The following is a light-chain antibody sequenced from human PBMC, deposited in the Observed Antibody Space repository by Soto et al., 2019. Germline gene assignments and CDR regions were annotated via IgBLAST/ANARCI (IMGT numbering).Light chain of an antibody. CDR3: QQRSNWPPIT. V-gene: IGKV3-11*01. J-gene: IGKJ5*01. CDR2: DAS. Sequence: EIVLTQSPVTLSLSPGERATLSCRASQSVSSYLAWYQQKPGQAPRLLIYDASNRATGIPARFSGGGSGTDFTLTIDNLEPEDFAIYYCQQRSNWPPITFGQGRRLEI. CDR1: QSVSSY.